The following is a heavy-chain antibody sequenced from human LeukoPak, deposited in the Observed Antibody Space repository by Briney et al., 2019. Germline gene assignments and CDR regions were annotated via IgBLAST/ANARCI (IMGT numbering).Heavy chain of an antibody. Sequence: GGSLRLSCAASGFTFSSYSMNWVRQAPGKGLEWVSYISSSSTIYYADSVKGRFTISRDNAKNSLYLQMNSLRAEDTAVYYCARHHQRGYAADYWGQGTLVTVSS. V-gene: IGHV3-48*01. D-gene: IGHD1-1*01. CDR1: GFTFSSYS. J-gene: IGHJ4*02. CDR2: ISSSSTI. CDR3: ARHHQRGYAADY.